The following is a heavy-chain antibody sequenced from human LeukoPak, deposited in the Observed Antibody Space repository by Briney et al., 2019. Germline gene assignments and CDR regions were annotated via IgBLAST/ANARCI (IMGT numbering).Heavy chain of an antibody. CDR2: VNRWGST. V-gene: IGHV4-34*01. D-gene: IGHD6-25*01. J-gene: IGHJ4*02. CDR3: ATDSQSSVYYF. CDR1: GGSFSLYH. Sequence: SETLSLTCAVYGGSFSLYHWSWIRQSPGKGLEWTGEVNRWGSTNYNPSLESRVTISVDRSKNQFSLNLRSLTAADTAVYYCATDSQSSVYYFWGQGALVTVSS.